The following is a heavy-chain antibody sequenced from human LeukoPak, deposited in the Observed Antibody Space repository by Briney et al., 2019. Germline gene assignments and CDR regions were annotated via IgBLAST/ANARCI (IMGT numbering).Heavy chain of an antibody. V-gene: IGHV3-30*18. Sequence: GRSLRLSCAASGFTFSSYGMHWVRQAPGKGLEWVAVISYDGSNKYYADSVKGRFTISRDNSKNTLYLQMNSLRAEDTAVYYCAKEFGESEYYYYGMGVWGQGTTVTVSS. CDR1: GFTFSSYG. CDR3: AKEFGESEYYYYGMGV. J-gene: IGHJ6*02. CDR2: ISYDGSNK. D-gene: IGHD3-10*01.